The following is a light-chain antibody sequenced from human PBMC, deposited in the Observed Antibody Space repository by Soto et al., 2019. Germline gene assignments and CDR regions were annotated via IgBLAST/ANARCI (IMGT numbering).Light chain of an antibody. CDR3: HQRQRWPRT. V-gene: IGKV3D-15*01. J-gene: IGKJ1*01. Sequence: EIVMTQSPAGTLSVSPGERATLSFSASQSISSNLAWYQQKPGQAPRLLIYGASNRATGIPDRFSGSGSGTDFTLTITSLEPEDFAFYYCHQRQRWPRTFGQGTKVDIK. CDR1: QSISSN. CDR2: GAS.